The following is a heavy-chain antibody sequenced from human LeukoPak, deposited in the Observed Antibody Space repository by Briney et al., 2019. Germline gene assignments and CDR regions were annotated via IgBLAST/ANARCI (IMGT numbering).Heavy chain of an antibody. D-gene: IGHD1-26*01. V-gene: IGHV1-46*01. CDR3: ARELGAITFDY. CDR2: INPSGGST. CDR1: GYTFTSYY. J-gene: IGHJ4*02. Sequence: ASVKVSCKASGYTFTSYYMHWVRQAPGQGLEWMGIINPSGGSTSYAQKFQGRVTMTRDASTSTVYMELSSLRSEDTAVYYCARELGAITFDYWGQGTLVTVSS.